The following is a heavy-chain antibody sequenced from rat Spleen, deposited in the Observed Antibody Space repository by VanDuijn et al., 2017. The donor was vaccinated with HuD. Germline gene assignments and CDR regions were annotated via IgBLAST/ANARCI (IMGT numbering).Heavy chain of an antibody. J-gene: IGHJ1*01. CDR3: SGSRVPWYLDF. D-gene: IGHD1-11*01. CDR2: IRYDGSST. CDR1: GFTFSNYG. Sequence: EVQLVESGGGLVQPGRSMKLSCAASGFTFSNYGMAWVRQAPTKGLEWVATIRYDGSSTYYRDSVKGRFTVSRDNAKTTLYLQMDSLRSEDTATYYCSGSRVPWYLDFWGPGTMVTVSS. V-gene: IGHV5-29*01.